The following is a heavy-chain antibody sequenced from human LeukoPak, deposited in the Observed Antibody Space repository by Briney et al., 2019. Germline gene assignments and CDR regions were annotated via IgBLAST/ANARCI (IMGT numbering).Heavy chain of an antibody. J-gene: IGHJ4*02. Sequence: QPGGPLRLSCPASGFTFSTYGMHWVREVPGKGPVWVSRINTAGRSTSYAGSVCGRFTISRDNAKNTLYLQMNSLRAEDTAVYYCARSYTGFDYWGQGTLVTVSS. CDR1: GFTFSTYG. CDR3: ARSYTGFDY. CDR2: INTAGRST. D-gene: IGHD2-2*02. V-gene: IGHV3-74*01.